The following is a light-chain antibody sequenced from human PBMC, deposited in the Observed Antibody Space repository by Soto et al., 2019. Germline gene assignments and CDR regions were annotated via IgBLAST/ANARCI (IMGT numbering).Light chain of an antibody. J-gene: IGKJ1*01. CDR2: GAS. Sequence: DIQLTQSPSFLSASVGDRVTITCRASQGVRSYLAWFQQRPGKAPKLLIFGASTLQNGVPARFSGGGFGTEFTLTISSLQSEDFAVYYCQQYENWPRTFGQGTKVDIK. CDR3: QQYENWPRT. V-gene: IGKV1-9*01. CDR1: QGVRSY.